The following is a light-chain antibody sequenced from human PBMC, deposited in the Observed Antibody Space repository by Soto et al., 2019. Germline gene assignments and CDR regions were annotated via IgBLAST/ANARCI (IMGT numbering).Light chain of an antibody. CDR2: FGS. J-gene: IGKJ5*01. V-gene: IGKV2-28*01. Sequence: EILVTQSPLTPPRTPGEAAPLSFRSCQSLPYNNTYNYLDWYVQKPGQSPQLLIYFGSNRAPGVPDRFGGSGSGTDFTLKINRVEAEDVGTYYCMQALQSLTFGQGTRLEIK. CDR3: MQALQSLT. CDR1: QSLPYNNTYNY.